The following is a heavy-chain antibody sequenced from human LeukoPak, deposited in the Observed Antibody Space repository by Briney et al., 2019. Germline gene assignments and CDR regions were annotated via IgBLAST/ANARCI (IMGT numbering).Heavy chain of an antibody. CDR2: ISGSGGST. Sequence: GGSLRLSCAASRFIFSSYVMSWVRQAPGKGLEWVSTISGSGGSTDYADSVKGRFTISKDNAKNSLYLQMNSLRAEDTAVYYCAKVFWPGVVIGYFDYWGQGTLVTVSS. D-gene: IGHD3-3*01. CDR3: AKVFWPGVVIGYFDY. CDR1: RFIFSSYV. J-gene: IGHJ4*02. V-gene: IGHV3-23*01.